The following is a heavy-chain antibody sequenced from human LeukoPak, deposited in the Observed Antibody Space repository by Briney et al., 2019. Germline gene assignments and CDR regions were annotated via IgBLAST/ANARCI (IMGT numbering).Heavy chain of an antibody. CDR2: ISGDYGYT. CDR1: GYTFNSHG. V-gene: IGHV1-18*04. J-gene: IGHJ4*02. Sequence: ASVKVSCKASGYTFNSHGISWIRQAPGQGPEWMGWISGDYGYTKYAQKFQGRVTMTTDTSTDTSYMELRSLRSDDTAVYYCARNKTTGGGGFDYWGQGTLLPVSS. D-gene: IGHD3-16*01. CDR3: ARNKTTGGGGFDY.